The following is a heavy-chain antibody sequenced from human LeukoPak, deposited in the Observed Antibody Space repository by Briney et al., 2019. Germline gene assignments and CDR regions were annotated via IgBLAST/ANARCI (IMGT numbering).Heavy chain of an antibody. CDR3: AKVGGIVVVVAATGWFDP. D-gene: IGHD2-15*01. CDR1: RFTFSTYG. V-gene: IGHV3-23*01. CDR2: ISGSGGST. J-gene: IGHJ5*02. Sequence: PGGSLRLSCAASRFTFSTYGMSWVRQAPGKGLEWVSSISGSGGSTNYADSVKGRFTISRDNSKNTLYLQMNSLRAEDTAVYYCAKVGGIVVVVAATGWFDPWGQGTLVTVSS.